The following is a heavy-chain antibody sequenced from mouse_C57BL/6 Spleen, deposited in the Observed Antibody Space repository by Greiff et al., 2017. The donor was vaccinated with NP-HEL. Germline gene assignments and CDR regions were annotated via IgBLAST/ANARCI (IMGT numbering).Heavy chain of an antibody. V-gene: IGHV1-55*01. CDR2: IYPSGSCT. D-gene: IGHD6-1*01. Sequence: QVQLQQPGAELVKPGASVKLSCKASGYTFTSSWIPWVQQRPGQGLEWIGEIYPSGSCTTYTQKFKRKSTLTVDTSSSTAYMQLSSLTSEDSAVYYGSSSSCSSYVDYWGQGTTLTVSS. J-gene: IGHJ2*01. CDR3: SSSSCSSYVDY. CDR1: GYTFTSSW.